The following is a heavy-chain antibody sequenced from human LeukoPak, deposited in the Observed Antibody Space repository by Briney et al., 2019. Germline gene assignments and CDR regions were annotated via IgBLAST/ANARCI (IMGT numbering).Heavy chain of an antibody. CDR1: GFTFSSYE. CDR2: ISSSGSSI. V-gene: IGHV3-48*03. J-gene: IGHJ3*02. D-gene: IGHD3-16*01. Sequence: PGRSLRLSCAASGFTFSSYEMNWVRQAPGKGLEWVSYISSSGSSIYYADSVKGRFTITRDNAKNSLYLQMSSLRAEDTAIYYCAKKAFGGVDIWGQGTMVTVSS. CDR3: AKKAFGGVDI.